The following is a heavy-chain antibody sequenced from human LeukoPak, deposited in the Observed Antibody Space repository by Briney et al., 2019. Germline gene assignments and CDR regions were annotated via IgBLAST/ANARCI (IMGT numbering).Heavy chain of an antibody. D-gene: IGHD6-13*01. CDR3: AKDPPYTSTWPDALDA. V-gene: IGHV7-4-1*02. Sequence: ASVKVSCKASGYSFTTFGINWLRQAPGQGLEWMGWINTKTGNPRYDQGFTGRFVFSLDTSVSTAYPEISSLKAEDTAVYFCAKDPPYTSTWPDALDAWGQGTMVTVSS. J-gene: IGHJ3*01. CDR1: GYSFTTFG. CDR2: INTKTGNP.